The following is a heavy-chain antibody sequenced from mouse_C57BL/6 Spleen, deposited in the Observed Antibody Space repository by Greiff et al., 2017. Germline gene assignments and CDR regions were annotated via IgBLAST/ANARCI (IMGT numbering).Heavy chain of an antibody. CDR2: IDPSDSDT. V-gene: IGHV1-69*01. CDR3: ARGGSELFDY. J-gene: IGHJ2*01. Sequence: QVQLQQPGAELVMPGASVKLSCKASGYTFTSYSMHWVKQRPGQGLEWIGEIDPSDSDTNYNHKFKGKSTLTVDKASSTAYMQLSSLTSEDSAVYYCARGGSELFDYWGQGTTLTVSS. CDR1: GYTFTSYS.